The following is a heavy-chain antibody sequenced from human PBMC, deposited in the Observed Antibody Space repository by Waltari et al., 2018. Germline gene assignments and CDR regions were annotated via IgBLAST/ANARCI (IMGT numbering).Heavy chain of an antibody. J-gene: IGHJ2*01. D-gene: IGHD3-3*01. Sequence: EVQLVESGGVLIQPGGSLRLSCAASGFTVSSNYMSWVRQAPGKGLEWVSVMYSGGSTCYADTMKGRITTSRYNSKCTLYLQMNSLRAEDTAVYDCARSVKEWWYFDLWGRGTLVTVSS. CDR3: ARSVKEWWYFDL. CDR2: MYSGGST. CDR1: GFTVSSNY. V-gene: IGHV3-53*01.